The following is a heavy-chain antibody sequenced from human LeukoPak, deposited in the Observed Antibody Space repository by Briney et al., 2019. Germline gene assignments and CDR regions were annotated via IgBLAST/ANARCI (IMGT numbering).Heavy chain of an antibody. Sequence: PGGSLRLSCAASGFTFSSYAMSWVRQAPGKGLEWVSAISGSGGSTYYADSVKGRFTISRDNSKNTLYLQMNSLRAEDTAVYYCARGYYDFWSGPPPFDYWGQGTLVTVSS. J-gene: IGHJ4*02. CDR1: GFTFSSYA. CDR3: ARGYYDFWSGPPPFDY. V-gene: IGHV3-23*01. CDR2: ISGSGGST. D-gene: IGHD3-3*01.